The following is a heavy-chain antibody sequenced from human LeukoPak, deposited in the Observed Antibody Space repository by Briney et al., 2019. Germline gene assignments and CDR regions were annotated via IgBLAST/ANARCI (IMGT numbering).Heavy chain of an antibody. CDR2: IYTSGST. Sequence: SETLSLTCTVSGGSISSYYWSWIRQPAGKGLEWIGRIYTSGSTNYNPSLKSRVTMSVDTPKNQFSLKLSSVTAADTAVYYCARDSCGGDCYEDDAFDIWGQGTMVTVSS. J-gene: IGHJ3*02. CDR1: GGSISSYY. CDR3: ARDSCGGDCYEDDAFDI. D-gene: IGHD2-21*02. V-gene: IGHV4-4*07.